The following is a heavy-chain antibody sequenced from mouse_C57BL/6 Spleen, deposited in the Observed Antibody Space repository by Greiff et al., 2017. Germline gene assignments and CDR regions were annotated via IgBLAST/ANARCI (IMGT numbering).Heavy chain of an antibody. CDR2: ISSGGGYT. Sequence: EVQLVESGGDLVKPGGSLKLSCAASGFTFSSYGMSWVRQTPDKRLEWVATISSGGGYTYYPDSVKGRFTISRDKAKNTLYLQLSSLKSEDTAMYYCARRSSYGFDYWGQGTTLTVSS. V-gene: IGHV5-6*01. J-gene: IGHJ2*01. D-gene: IGHD1-1*01. CDR3: ARRSSYGFDY. CDR1: GFTFSSYG.